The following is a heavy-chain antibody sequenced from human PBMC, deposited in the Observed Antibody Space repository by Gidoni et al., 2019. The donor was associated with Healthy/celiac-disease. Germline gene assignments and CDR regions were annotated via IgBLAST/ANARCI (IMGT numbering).Heavy chain of an antibody. CDR2: ISSSSSYT. V-gene: IGHV3-11*06. Sequence: GGGLVKPGGYLSLSCAASGFTFSDYYMSWIRQAPGKGLEWVSYISSSSSYTNYADSVKGRFTISRDNAKNSLYLQMNSLRAEDTAVYYCARDRGYGSGSGWGQGTLVTVSS. CDR1: GFTFSDYY. D-gene: IGHD3-10*01. J-gene: IGHJ4*02. CDR3: ARDRGYGSGSG.